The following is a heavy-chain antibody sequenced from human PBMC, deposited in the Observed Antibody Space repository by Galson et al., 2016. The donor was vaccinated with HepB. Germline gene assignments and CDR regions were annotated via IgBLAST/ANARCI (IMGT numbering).Heavy chain of an antibody. V-gene: IGHV3-15*01. CDR3: RYGMDV. CDR2: NKSKTDGWTT. J-gene: IGHJ6*02. CDR1: GFTFSNAW. Sequence: SLRLSCAASGFTFSNAWMSWVRQAPGKGLEWVGRNKSKTDGWTTDDAAPEKGRFSISRDESKNTLYLQMNSMKSEDTAVYYCRYGMDVWGQGTTVTVSS.